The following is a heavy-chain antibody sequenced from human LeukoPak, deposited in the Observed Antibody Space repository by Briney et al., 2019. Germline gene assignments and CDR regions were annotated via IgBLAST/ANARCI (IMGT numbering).Heavy chain of an antibody. CDR2: IFYDGSNE. CDR3: AKDPNGDYIGAFDI. CDR1: GFMFSHYN. V-gene: IGHV3-33*06. D-gene: IGHD4-17*01. J-gene: IGHJ3*02. Sequence: PGGSLRLSCAASGFMFSHYNMHWVRQAPGKGLEWVAIIFYDGSNEYYADSVKGRFTISRDNSKNTMYLQMNSLRAEDTAVYYCAKDPNGDYIGAFDIWGQGTMVTVSS.